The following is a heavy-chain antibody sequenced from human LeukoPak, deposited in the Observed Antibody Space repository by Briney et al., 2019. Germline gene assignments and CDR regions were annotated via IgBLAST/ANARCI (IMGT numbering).Heavy chain of an antibody. CDR1: GGSSSGHY. CDR2: TNGSGST. CDR3: ARGGWELPEGYFDF. Sequence: ETSETLSLTCAVYGGSSSGHYWSWIRQSPGKGLEWIGETNGSGSTNYNPSLKSRVTISADTSKSQFSLKVTSVTAADTAVYFCARGGWELPEGYFDFWGQGTLVTVSS. V-gene: IGHV4-34*01. D-gene: IGHD1-26*01. J-gene: IGHJ4*02.